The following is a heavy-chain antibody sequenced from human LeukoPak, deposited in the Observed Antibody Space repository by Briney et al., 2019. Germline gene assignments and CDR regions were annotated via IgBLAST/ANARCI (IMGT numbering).Heavy chain of an antibody. CDR1: GYTFTSYY. Sequence: ASVKVSCKASGYTFTSYYMHWVRQAPGQGLEWMGIINPSGGSTSYAQKFQGRVTITRDMSTSTVYMELSSLRSEGTAVYYCARAQKQWLAHYYYYYYMDVWGKGTTVTVSS. CDR3: ARAQKQWLAHYYYYYYMDV. V-gene: IGHV1-46*01. CDR2: INPSGGST. J-gene: IGHJ6*03. D-gene: IGHD6-19*01.